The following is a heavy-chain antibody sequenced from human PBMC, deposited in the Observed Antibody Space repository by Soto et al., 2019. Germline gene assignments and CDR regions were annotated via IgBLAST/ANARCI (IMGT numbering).Heavy chain of an antibody. D-gene: IGHD3-22*01. Sequence: WGSLRLSCAASGFTFSSYAMSWVRQAPGKGLEWVSAISGSGGSTYYADSVKGRFTISRDNSKNTLYLQMNSLRAEDTAVYYCADLTYYYDSSGYYPIDYWGQGTLVTVSS. V-gene: IGHV3-23*01. J-gene: IGHJ4*02. CDR3: ADLTYYYDSSGYYPIDY. CDR1: GFTFSSYA. CDR2: ISGSGGST.